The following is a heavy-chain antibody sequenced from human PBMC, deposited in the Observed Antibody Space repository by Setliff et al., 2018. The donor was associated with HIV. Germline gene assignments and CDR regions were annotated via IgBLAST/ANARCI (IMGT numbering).Heavy chain of an antibody. CDR1: GYTFINYG. V-gene: IGHV1-18*01. CDR3: ARVPRTGPLDY. CDR2: ISVYNGNT. Sequence: ASVTVSCKTSGYTFINYGIHWVRQAPGQGLEWMGWISVYNGNTNYAEKFQGRVTMTTDTSTSTAYMDLRCLRADDTALYYCARVPRTGPLDYWGQGTLVTVSS. J-gene: IGHJ4*02.